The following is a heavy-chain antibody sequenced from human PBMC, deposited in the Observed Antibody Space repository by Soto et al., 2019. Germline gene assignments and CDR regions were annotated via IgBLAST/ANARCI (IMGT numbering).Heavy chain of an antibody. V-gene: IGHV3-21*01. Sequence: VGSLRLSCAASEFTFSTYAMTWVRQAPGRGLEWVSTISSSGDYTYYADSVKGRFTISRDNAKNSLYLQMNSLRAEDTAVYYCARVGAYEGATFFDYWGQGTLVTVSS. J-gene: IGHJ4*02. CDR2: ISSSGDYT. CDR3: ARVGAYEGATFFDY. D-gene: IGHD1-26*01. CDR1: EFTFSTYA.